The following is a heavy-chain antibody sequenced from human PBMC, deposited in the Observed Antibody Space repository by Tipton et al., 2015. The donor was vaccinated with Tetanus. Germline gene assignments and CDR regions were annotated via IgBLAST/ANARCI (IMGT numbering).Heavy chain of an antibody. CDR3: ARDQGGGRVVRLNWLDP. J-gene: IGHJ5*02. CDR2: IYYSGST. CDR1: GDSISRGGYF. Sequence: TLSLTCTVSGDSISRGGYFWNWIRQRPGEGPEWIGYIYYSGSTYYNPSLKSRVSMSVDTSQNQFFLNLTSVTAADTAVYYCARDQGGGRVVRLNWLDPWGQGTLVPVSS. D-gene: IGHD6-6*01. V-gene: IGHV4-31*03.